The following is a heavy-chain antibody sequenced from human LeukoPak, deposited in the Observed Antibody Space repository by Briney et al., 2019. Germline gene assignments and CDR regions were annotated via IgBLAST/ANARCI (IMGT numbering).Heavy chain of an antibody. D-gene: IGHD2-2*01. CDR3: ARDPNCISTSCYPDY. CDR2: IDRGGNT. V-gene: IGHV3-66*01. Sequence: GGSLRLSCAASGFTFSSYAMSWVRQAPGKGLEWVSTIDRGGNTNYADSVKGRFTISRDNSKNTLYLQMNSLRAEETAVYYCARDPNCISTSCYPDYWGQGTLVTVSS. CDR1: GFTFSSYA. J-gene: IGHJ4*02.